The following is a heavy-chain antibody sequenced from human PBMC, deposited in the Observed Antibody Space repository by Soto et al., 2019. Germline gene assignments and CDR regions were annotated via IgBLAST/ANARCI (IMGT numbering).Heavy chain of an antibody. CDR3: ARRRSYSDYDFGMDV. V-gene: IGHV6-1*01. CDR2: TYYRSKWYN. CDR1: GDSVSSKSAA. D-gene: IGHD3-16*01. Sequence: SQTLSLTCAISGDSVSSKSAAWNWIRQTASRGLEWLVRTYYRSKWYNEYEVSVKGRITINPDTMKNQFSLQLRSVTPEDTAVYYCARRRSYSDYDFGMDVWGQGTTVTVSS. J-gene: IGHJ6*02.